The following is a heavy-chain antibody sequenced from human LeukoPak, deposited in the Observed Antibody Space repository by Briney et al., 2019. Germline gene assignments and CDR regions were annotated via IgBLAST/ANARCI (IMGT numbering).Heavy chain of an antibody. D-gene: IGHD1-26*01. J-gene: IGHJ4*02. CDR2: IYTTGST. Sequence: SETLSLTCSVSGFSISSYYWSWIRQPAGKGLEWVGRIYTTGSTNYNPSLKSRVTMSVDTSKNQSSLKLSSVTAADTAVYYCARDRGSYSGLDYWGQGTPVTVSS. CDR3: ARDRGSYSGLDY. CDR1: GFSISSYY. V-gene: IGHV4-4*07.